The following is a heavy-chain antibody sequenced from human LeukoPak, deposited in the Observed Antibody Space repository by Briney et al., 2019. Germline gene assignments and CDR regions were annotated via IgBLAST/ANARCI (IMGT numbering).Heavy chain of an antibody. J-gene: IGHJ5*02. CDR3: AKDRPGATADNWFDP. CDR1: GFTFTSYA. Sequence: GGPLRLSCAASGFTFTSYAMSWVLQAPGKGREWISVIRVSGGSTSYADSVKGRFTISRDNSKNTLYLQMNSLRADDMAVYYCAKDRPGATADNWFDPWGQGTLVTVSS. CDR2: IRVSGGST. D-gene: IGHD1-26*01. V-gene: IGHV3-23*01.